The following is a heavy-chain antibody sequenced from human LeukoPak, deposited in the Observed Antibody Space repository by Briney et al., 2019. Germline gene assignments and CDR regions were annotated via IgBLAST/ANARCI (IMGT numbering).Heavy chain of an antibody. D-gene: IGHD6-19*01. CDR1: GFTFSSYW. CDR2: IKQDGSQK. CDR3: AKGHSSGWLGDY. J-gene: IGHJ4*01. V-gene: IGHV3-7*03. Sequence: GGSLRLSCAVSGFTFSSYWMSWVRQSPEKGLEWVATIKQDGSQKDYADSVKGRFTISRDNAKNFLYLQMYSLRADDTAFYYCAKGHSSGWLGDYWGHGTLVTISS.